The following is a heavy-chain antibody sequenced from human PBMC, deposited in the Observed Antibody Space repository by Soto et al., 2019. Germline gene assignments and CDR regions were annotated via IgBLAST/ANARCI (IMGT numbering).Heavy chain of an antibody. V-gene: IGHV3-23*01. CDR3: AKGSYGSGSYYPIHFDY. Sequence: GGSLRLSCAASGFTFSSYAMSWVRQAPGEGLEWVSAISGSGGSTYYADSVKGRFTISRDNSKNTLYLQMNSLRAEDTAVYYCAKGSYGSGSYYPIHFDYWGQGTLVTV. D-gene: IGHD3-10*01. J-gene: IGHJ4*02. CDR2: ISGSGGST. CDR1: GFTFSSYA.